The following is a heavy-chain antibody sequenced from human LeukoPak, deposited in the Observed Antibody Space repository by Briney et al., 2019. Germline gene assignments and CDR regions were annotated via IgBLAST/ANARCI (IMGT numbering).Heavy chain of an antibody. CDR2: IWYDGSDK. D-gene: IGHD6-19*01. Sequence: GRSLRLSCVQPGFPFSTYVIHWGPQAPGKRLEWVGIIWYDGSDKYYGHSAKGRFTISRDNSKNTLYLQMNSLRAEDTAVYYCTSLAVASDFDYWGQGTLVTVSS. V-gene: IGHV3-33*01. J-gene: IGHJ4*02. CDR1: GFPFSTYV. CDR3: TSLAVASDFDY.